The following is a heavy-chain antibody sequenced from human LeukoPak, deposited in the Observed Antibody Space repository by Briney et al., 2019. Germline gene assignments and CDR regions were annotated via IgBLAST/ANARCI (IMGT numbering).Heavy chain of an antibody. CDR1: GFTFSGSA. V-gene: IGHV3-73*01. Sequence: GGSLRLSCAASGFTFSGSAIHWVRQASGKGLEWVGRIRNKANNYATTYTASVKGRFTISRDDSKNTAYLQMSSLKIEDTAMYYCTGGYSGYSDWYFDLWGRGIPVTVSS. CDR3: TGGYSGYSDWYFDL. D-gene: IGHD5-12*01. CDR2: IRNKANNYAT. J-gene: IGHJ2*01.